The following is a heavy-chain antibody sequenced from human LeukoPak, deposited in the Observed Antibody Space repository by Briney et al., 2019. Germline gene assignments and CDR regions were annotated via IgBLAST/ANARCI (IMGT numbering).Heavy chain of an antibody. CDR3: ARDLLDYVDTAMGFDY. CDR2: INPSGGST. D-gene: IGHD5-18*01. CDR1: GYTFTSYY. J-gene: IGHJ4*02. Sequence: GASVKVSCKASGYTFTSYYMHWVRQAPGQGLEWMGIINPSGGSTSYAQKFQGRVTMTRDTSTSTVYMELSSLRSEDTAVYYCARDLLDYVDTAMGFDYWGQGTLVTVSS. V-gene: IGHV1-46*01.